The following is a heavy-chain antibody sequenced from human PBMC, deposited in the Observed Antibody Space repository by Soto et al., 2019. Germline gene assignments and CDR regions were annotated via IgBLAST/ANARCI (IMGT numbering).Heavy chain of an antibody. J-gene: IGHJ6*02. Sequence: EVQLLESGGNLVQPGGSLRLSCAASRFTFNNYAMSWVRQAPGKGLEWVSAISAGGGYTNYADSVKGRFTISRDNSRNTLYLQMNSLSAEDTAVYYCATLVGPGEIPGGMDVWGQGTTVTVSS. CDR3: ATLVGPGEIPGGMDV. CDR1: RFTFNNYA. CDR2: ISAGGGYT. D-gene: IGHD1-26*01. V-gene: IGHV3-23*01.